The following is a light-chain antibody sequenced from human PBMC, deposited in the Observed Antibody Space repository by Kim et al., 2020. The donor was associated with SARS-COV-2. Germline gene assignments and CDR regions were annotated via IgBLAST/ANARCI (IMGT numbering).Light chain of an antibody. Sequence: AAVKLTRTRSSGHSSHAVSEHRQRPEKGPRYLMMINSDGSHIKGDGIHDRFSGSSSGAGRYLPSYRLQYEDEADYYCQTWGTGSWVFGGGTKVTVL. CDR2: INSDGSH. J-gene: IGLJ3*02. CDR3: QTWGTGSWV. V-gene: IGLV4-69*01. CDR1: SGHSSHA.